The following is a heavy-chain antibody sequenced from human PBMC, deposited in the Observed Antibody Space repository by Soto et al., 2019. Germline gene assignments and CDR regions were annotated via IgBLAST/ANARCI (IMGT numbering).Heavy chain of an antibody. V-gene: IGHV3-30*18. CDR2: ISYDGSNK. J-gene: IGHJ6*02. D-gene: IGHD1-26*01. CDR1: GFTFSSYG. Sequence: QVQLVESGGGVVQPGRSLRLSCAASGFTFSSYGMHWVRQAPGKGLEWVAVISYDGSNKYYADSVKGRFTISRDNSKNPLYPQMDRLRGEEQGVYYWAKGQPSREAYSFGIGVWGQGTTVTVSS. CDR3: AKGQPSREAYSFGIGV.